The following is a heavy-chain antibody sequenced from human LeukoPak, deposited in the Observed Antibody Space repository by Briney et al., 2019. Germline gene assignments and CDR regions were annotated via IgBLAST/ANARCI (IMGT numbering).Heavy chain of an antibody. CDR1: GFTFSTYA. CDR3: AKDQFKRVEYVWGSYFDY. J-gene: IGHJ4*02. D-gene: IGHD3-16*01. CDR2: ISGSGGST. Sequence: PGGSLRLSCAASGFTFSTYAMNWVRQAPGKGLEWVSGISGSGGSTYYADSVKGRFTISRGNSKNTLDLQMNSLTAEDTAVYYCAKDQFKRVEYVWGSYFDYWGQGTLVTVSS. V-gene: IGHV3-23*01.